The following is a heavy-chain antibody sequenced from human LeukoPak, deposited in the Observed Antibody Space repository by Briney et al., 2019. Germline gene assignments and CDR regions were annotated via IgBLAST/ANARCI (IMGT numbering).Heavy chain of an antibody. CDR1: GFTFSTYE. V-gene: IGHV3-48*03. Sequence: GGSLRLSCAASGFTFSTYEMNWVRQAPGKGLEWVSYISNSDTIIYYADSVKGRFTISRDNAKNSLYLQMNSLRAEDTAVYYCARIHNLGILAHFDYWGQGTLVTVSS. J-gene: IGHJ4*02. D-gene: IGHD1-1*01. CDR3: ARIHNLGILAHFDY. CDR2: ISNSDTII.